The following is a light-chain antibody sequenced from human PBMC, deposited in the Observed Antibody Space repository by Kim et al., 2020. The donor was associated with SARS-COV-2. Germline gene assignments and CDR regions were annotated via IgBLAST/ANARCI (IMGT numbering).Light chain of an antibody. J-gene: IGLJ3*02. CDR2: GKN. CDR1: SLRNYF. Sequence: VSVALGPTVRITCQGDSLRNYFPCWYQQMPGQAPVLVFYGKNNRPSGIPDRFSGNTASLTITGAQAEDEADYYCKSRGSSGDHWVFGGGTKLTVL. V-gene: IGLV3-19*01. CDR3: KSRGSSGDHWV.